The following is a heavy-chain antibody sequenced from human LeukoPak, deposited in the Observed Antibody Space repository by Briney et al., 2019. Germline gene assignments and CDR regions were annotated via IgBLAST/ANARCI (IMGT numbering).Heavy chain of an antibody. D-gene: IGHD3-9*01. Sequence: GGSLRLSCAASGFTLSNYDMHWVRQATGKGLEWVSGIGTAGDTYYSDSVMGRFTTSRDNAKNSLSLQLNSLRVEDTAIYYCARGHYDVLASSYKWTPDYWGQGTLVTVSS. CDR2: IGTAGDT. CDR3: ARGHYDVLASSYKWTPDY. J-gene: IGHJ4*02. CDR1: GFTLSNYD. V-gene: IGHV3-13*01.